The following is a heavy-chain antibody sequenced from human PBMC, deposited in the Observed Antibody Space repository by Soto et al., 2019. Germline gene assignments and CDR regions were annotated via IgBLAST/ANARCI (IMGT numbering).Heavy chain of an antibody. CDR2: LYNTGST. CDR1: CGSMSRYY. V-gene: IGHV4-59*01. Sequence: SETLSLTCTVSCGSMSRYYWSWIRQPPGKGLEWIGYLYNTGSTIYNPSLESRVTISVDTSKNQFSLKLNSVTAADTAVYYCARDLWGYCGTDCYPLDVWGPGTTVTVS. D-gene: IGHD2-21*02. CDR3: ARDLWGYCGTDCYPLDV. J-gene: IGHJ6*02.